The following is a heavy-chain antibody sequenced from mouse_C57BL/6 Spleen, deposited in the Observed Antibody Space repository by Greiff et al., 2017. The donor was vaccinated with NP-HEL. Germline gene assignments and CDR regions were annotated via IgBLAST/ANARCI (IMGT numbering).Heavy chain of an antibody. Sequence: VQLQQSGAELARPGASVKMSCTASGYTFTSYTMHWVKQRPGQGLEWIGYINPSSGYTKYNQKFKDKATLTADKSSSTAYMQLIRLTSEDSAVYYCARKGIYGNYGFAYWGQGTLVTVSA. CDR1: GYTFTSYT. J-gene: IGHJ3*01. D-gene: IGHD2-1*01. V-gene: IGHV1-4*01. CDR2: INPSSGYT. CDR3: ARKGIYGNYGFAY.